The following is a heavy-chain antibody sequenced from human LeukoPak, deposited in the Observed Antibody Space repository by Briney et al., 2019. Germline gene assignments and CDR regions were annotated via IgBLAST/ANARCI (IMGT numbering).Heavy chain of an antibody. Sequence: GGSLRLSCAASGFTFSSYGMHWVRQAPGKGLEWVAVISYDGSNKYYADSVKGRFTISRDNSKNTLYLQMNSLRAEDTAVYYCAKDAGDIVVVVAATSYHFDYWGQGTLVTVSS. J-gene: IGHJ4*02. CDR3: AKDAGDIVVVVAATSYHFDY. CDR1: GFTFSSYG. V-gene: IGHV3-30*18. CDR2: ISYDGSNK. D-gene: IGHD2-15*01.